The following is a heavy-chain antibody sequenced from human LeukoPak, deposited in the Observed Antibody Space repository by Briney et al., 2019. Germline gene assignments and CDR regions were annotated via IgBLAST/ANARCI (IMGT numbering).Heavy chain of an antibody. CDR3: ARDGRYCGSTSCRLNWFDP. J-gene: IGHJ5*02. CDR2: INPSGGST. V-gene: IGHV1-46*01. Sequence: ASVKVSCKASGYTFTTYYMHWVRQAPGQGLEWMGIINPSGGSTSYAQKFQGRVTMTRDTSTSTIYMGLSSLRSEDTAVYYCARDGRYCGSTSCRLNWFDPWGQGTLVTVSS. D-gene: IGHD2-2*01. CDR1: GYTFTTYY.